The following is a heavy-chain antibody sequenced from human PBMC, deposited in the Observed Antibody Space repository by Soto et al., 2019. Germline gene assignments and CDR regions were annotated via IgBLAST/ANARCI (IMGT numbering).Heavy chain of an antibody. CDR1: GGSISRGDYY. CDR2: IYYSGST. J-gene: IGHJ4*02. Sequence: SETLSLTCTVSGGSISRGDYYWSWIRQPPGKGLEWIGYIYYSGSTYYNPSLKSRVTISVDTSKNQFSLKLSSVTAADTAVYYCASSYYYDSSGYYYVPPYFDSWGQGTLVTVSS. D-gene: IGHD3-22*01. V-gene: IGHV4-30-4*01. CDR3: ASSYYYDSSGYYYVPPYFDS.